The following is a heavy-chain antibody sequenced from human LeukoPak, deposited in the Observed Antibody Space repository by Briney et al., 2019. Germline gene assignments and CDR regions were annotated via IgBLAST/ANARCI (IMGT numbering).Heavy chain of an antibody. CDR2: ISGRGGST. D-gene: IGHD2-2*02. Sequence: PGGSLRLSCAASGFTFSSYAMSWVRQAPGKGLAWVSAISGRGGSTYYADSVKGRFTISRDNSKNTLYLQMNSLRAEDTAVYYCAKTSRYRGVYWGQGTLVTVSS. J-gene: IGHJ4*02. CDR1: GFTFSSYA. V-gene: IGHV3-23*01. CDR3: AKTSRYRGVY.